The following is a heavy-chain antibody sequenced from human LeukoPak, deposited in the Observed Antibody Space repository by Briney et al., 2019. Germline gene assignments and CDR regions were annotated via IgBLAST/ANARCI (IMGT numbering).Heavy chain of an antibody. V-gene: IGHV1-18*04. CDR1: GYTFTSYG. J-gene: IGHJ6*04. D-gene: IGHD2-2*01. CDR2: ISAYNGNT. CDR3: ARETVVVPAARLLYYYYGMDV. Sequence: GASVKVSCKASGYTFTSYGISWVRQAPGQGLEWMGWISAYNGNTNYAQKLQGRVTMTTDTSTSTAYMELRGLRSDDTAVYYCARETVVVPAARLLYYYYGMDVWGKGTTVTVSS.